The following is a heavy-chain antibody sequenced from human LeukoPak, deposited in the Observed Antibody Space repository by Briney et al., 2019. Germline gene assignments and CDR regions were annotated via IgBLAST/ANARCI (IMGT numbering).Heavy chain of an antibody. CDR2: IKQDGSEK. D-gene: IGHD2-2*01. J-gene: IGHJ4*02. V-gene: IGHV3-7*01. CDR1: GFTFSSYW. Sequence: PGGSLRLSCAASGFTFSSYWMSWVRQDPGKGLEWVANIKQDGSEKYYVDSVKGRFTISRDNAKNSLYLQMNSLRAEDTAVYYCAREYCSSTSCYYFDYWGQGTLVTVSS. CDR3: AREYCSSTSCYYFDY.